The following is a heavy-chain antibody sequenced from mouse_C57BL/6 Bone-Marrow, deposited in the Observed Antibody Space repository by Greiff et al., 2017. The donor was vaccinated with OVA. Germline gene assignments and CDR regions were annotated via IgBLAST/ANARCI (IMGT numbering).Heavy chain of an antibody. CDR1: GYTFTSYW. J-gene: IGHJ4*01. D-gene: IGHD3-1*01. Sequence: QVQLQQPGAELVKPGASVKLSCKASGYTFTSYWLHWVKQRLGRGLEWIGRIDPNGGGTKYNEKFKSKATLTVDKPSSTAYMQLSSLTSEDSAVSSCARSGRLLRRFYAMDYWGQGTSVTVSS. V-gene: IGHV1-72*01. CDR2: IDPNGGGT. CDR3: ARSGRLLRRFYAMDY.